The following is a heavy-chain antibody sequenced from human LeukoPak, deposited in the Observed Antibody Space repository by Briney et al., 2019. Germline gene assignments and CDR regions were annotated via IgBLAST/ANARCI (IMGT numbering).Heavy chain of an antibody. V-gene: IGHV3-73*01. CDR3: AKGGVQQLAYYYYYYMDV. CDR2: IRSKANSYAT. CDR1: GFTFSGSA. D-gene: IGHD6-13*01. J-gene: IGHJ6*03. Sequence: GGSLRLSCAASGFTFSGSAMHWVRQASGKGLEWVGRIRSKANSYATAYAASVKGRFTISRDDSKNTAYLQMNSLRAEDTAVYYCAKGGVQQLAYYYYYYMDVWGKGTTVTVSS.